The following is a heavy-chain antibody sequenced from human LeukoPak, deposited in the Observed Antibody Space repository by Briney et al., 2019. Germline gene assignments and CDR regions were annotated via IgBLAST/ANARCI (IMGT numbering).Heavy chain of an antibody. Sequence: PSETLSLTCTVSGGSISSSSYYWGWIRQPPGKGLEWIGYIYYSGSTNYNPSLKSRVTISVDTSKNQFSLKLSSVTAADTAVYYCARHYPYSSSFGFDPWGQGTLVTVSS. CDR3: ARHYPYSSSFGFDP. V-gene: IGHV4-61*05. CDR1: GGSISSSSYY. D-gene: IGHD6-6*01. J-gene: IGHJ5*02. CDR2: IYYSGST.